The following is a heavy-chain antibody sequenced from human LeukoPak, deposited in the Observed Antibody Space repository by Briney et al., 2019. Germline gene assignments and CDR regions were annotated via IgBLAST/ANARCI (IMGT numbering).Heavy chain of an antibody. CDR2: ICDDGSNK. CDR1: GLNFNDYD. D-gene: IGHD3-16*01. V-gene: IGHV3-33*01. CDR3: ARERGGKDWDFDL. Sequence: GGSLRLSCAASGLNFNDYDMDCVRQAPAKRPVWVAVICDDGSNKYYAESVKGRFTISRDSSKNMLYLQMNSLRVENTAVYYCARERGGKDWDFDLWGRGPLVTVSS. J-gene: IGHJ2*01.